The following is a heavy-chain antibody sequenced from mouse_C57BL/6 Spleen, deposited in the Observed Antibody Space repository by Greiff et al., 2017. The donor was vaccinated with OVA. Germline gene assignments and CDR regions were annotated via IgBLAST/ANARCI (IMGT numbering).Heavy chain of an antibody. CDR3: ARRNSCYGSSYWYFDG. CDR1: GYTFTGYW. Sequence: VQLQQSGAELMKPGASVKLSCKATGYTFTGYWLEWVKQRPGHGLEWIGEILPGSGSTNYNEKFKGKATFTADTSSNTAYMQLSSLTTEDSAIYYCARRNSCYGSSYWYFDGWGTGTTVTVSS. CDR2: ILPGSGST. D-gene: IGHD1-1*01. J-gene: IGHJ1*03. V-gene: IGHV1-9*01.